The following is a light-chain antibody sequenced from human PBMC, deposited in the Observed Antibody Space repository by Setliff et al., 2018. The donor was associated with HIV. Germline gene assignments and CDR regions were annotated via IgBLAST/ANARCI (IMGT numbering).Light chain of an antibody. CDR2: KDS. V-gene: IGLV3-25*03. CDR3: QSADSSGTYPVV. CDR1: ALPNQY. Sequence: SYELTQPPSMSVYPGQTATITCSGEALPNQYVYWYQQRPGQAPILMICKDSERPSGIPERFSGSSSGTTVTLTISGVQAEDEADYYCQSADSSGTYPVVFGGGTKVTV. J-gene: IGLJ2*01.